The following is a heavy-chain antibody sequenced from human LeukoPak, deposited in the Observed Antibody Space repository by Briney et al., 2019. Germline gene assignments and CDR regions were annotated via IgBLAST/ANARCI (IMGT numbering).Heavy chain of an antibody. D-gene: IGHD3-10*01. Sequence: GGSLRLSCAASGFTFSNYGMHWVRQAPGKGLEWVAVISNDGNYKYYADSVEGRFTISRDNSKNTLYLQMNSLRAEDTAVYYCARALTMIRDGPDAFDIWGQGTMVTVSS. CDR2: ISNDGNYK. CDR3: ARALTMIRDGPDAFDI. V-gene: IGHV3-30*03. J-gene: IGHJ3*02. CDR1: GFTFSNYG.